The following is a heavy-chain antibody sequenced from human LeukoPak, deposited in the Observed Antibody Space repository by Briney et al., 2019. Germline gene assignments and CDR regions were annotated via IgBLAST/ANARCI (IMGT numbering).Heavy chain of an antibody. CDR3: AKGLRQLAHFDY. CDR1: GFTFSSYS. V-gene: IGHV3-23*01. J-gene: IGHJ4*02. CDR2: ISGSGGST. D-gene: IGHD6-13*01. Sequence: GGSLRLSCAASGFTFSSYSMNWVRQAPGKGLEWVSAISGSGGSTYYADSVKGRFTISRDDSKNTLYLQMNSLRAEDTAVYYCAKGLRQLAHFDYWGQGTLVTASS.